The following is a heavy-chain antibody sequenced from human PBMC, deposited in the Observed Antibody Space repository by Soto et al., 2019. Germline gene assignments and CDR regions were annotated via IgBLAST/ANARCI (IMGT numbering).Heavy chain of an antibody. J-gene: IGHJ5*02. Sequence: PSETLSLTCTVSGGSISGSSYYWGWVRQPPGKGLEWLGSIYYSGSTYYNPSLRSRVTVSVDTLKNQFSLKMGSMTAADTAVYYCTRSTFNYFETGPAPTAWGQGTLVTVSS. CDR2: IYYSGST. V-gene: IGHV4-39*01. CDR3: TRSTFNYFETGPAPTA. D-gene: IGHD3-22*01. CDR1: GGSISGSSYY.